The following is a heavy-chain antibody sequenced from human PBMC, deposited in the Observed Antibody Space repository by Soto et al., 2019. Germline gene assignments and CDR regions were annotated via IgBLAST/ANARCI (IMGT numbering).Heavy chain of an antibody. CDR1: GYTLTSFY. V-gene: IGHV1-46*01. J-gene: IGHJ4*02. Sequence: ASVKVSCKASGYTLTSFYMHWMRQAPGQGLAWMGVIDPSAGSTTYAQKFKGRVRMTRDTFTSTVFMELSSLRSEDTAVYYCARSPRPTGTTLYYFDSWGQRTLVTVSS. D-gene: IGHD1-1*01. CDR3: ARSPRPTGTTLYYFDS. CDR2: IDPSAGST.